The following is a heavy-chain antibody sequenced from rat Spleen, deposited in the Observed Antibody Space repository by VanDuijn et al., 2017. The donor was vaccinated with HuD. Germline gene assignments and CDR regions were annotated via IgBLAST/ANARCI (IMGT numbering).Heavy chain of an antibody. Sequence: EVQLVESGGGLVQPGRSMKLSCAASGFTFSDYYMAWVRQGPTKGLEWVATISYDGSSTYYRDSVKGRFTISRDNAKSTLFLHMNSLRSEDTATYYCARSNWDFDYWGHGVMVTVSS. D-gene: IGHD5-1*01. CDR2: ISYDGSST. CDR1: GFTFSDYY. J-gene: IGHJ2*01. V-gene: IGHV5-22*01. CDR3: ARSNWDFDY.